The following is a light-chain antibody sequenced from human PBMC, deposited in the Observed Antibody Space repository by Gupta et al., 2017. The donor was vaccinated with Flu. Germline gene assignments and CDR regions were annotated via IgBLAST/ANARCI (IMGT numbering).Light chain of an antibody. CDR1: QNLDNY. Sequence: DIQMTQSPSSLSASVGDRVTITCRASQNLDNYFVWYQQKPGKAPKVLISAVSSLQTGVPSRFSGSGSGTDFTLTISSLQPEDFAIYYCQQTDRVPWTFGQGTKVEIK. J-gene: IGKJ1*01. CDR3: QQTDRVPWT. CDR2: AVS. V-gene: IGKV1-39*01.